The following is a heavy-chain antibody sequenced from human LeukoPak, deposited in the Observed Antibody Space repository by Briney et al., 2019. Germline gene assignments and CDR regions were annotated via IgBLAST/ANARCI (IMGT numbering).Heavy chain of an antibody. D-gene: IGHD2-2*01. Sequence: PGGSLRLSCAASGFTFSSYSMNWVRQAPGKGLEWVSSISSSSSYIYYADSVKGRFTISRDNAKNSLYLQMNSLRAEDTAVYYWARVHCSSTSCSSRGYNWFDPWGQGTLVTVSS. CDR3: ARVHCSSTSCSSRGYNWFDP. V-gene: IGHV3-21*01. J-gene: IGHJ5*02. CDR2: ISSSSSYI. CDR1: GFTFSSYS.